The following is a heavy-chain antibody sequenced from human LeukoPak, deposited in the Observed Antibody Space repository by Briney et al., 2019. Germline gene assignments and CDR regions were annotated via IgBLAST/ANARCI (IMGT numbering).Heavy chain of an antibody. CDR3: AGGGDKRSTTF. V-gene: IGHV4-59*08. CDR2: IYYNGGT. CDR1: GCSDTGLK. Sequence: PSETLCLTHTVSGCSDTGLKWGWLGQPPGKGLEWIGYIYYNGGTNYNPSLKSRITISLDTSKNQFSLRLSSVTAADTAVYYCAGGGDKRSTTFWGQGTLVTASS. D-gene: IGHD2-21*01. J-gene: IGHJ4*02.